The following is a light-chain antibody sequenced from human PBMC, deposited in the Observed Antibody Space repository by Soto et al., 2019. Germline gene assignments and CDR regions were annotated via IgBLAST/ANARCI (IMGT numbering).Light chain of an antibody. J-gene: IGKJ1*01. CDR2: DAS. V-gene: IGKV1-5*01. CDR3: QQYNSYSWT. Sequence: DIQMTQSPSTLSASVGDRVTITCRASQSISTWLAWYQQRPGKAPKLLIFDASSLKSGVPSRFRGSGSGTEFTLSISNLQPDDFATYYCQQYNSYSWTFGQGTKVELK. CDR1: QSISTW.